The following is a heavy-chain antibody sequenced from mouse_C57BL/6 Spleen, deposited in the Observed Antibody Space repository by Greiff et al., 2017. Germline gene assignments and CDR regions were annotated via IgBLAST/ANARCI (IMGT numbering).Heavy chain of an antibody. V-gene: IGHV7-3*01. CDR1: GFTFTDYY. Sequence: EVKLVESGGGLVQPGGSLSLSCAASGFTFTDYYMSWVRQTPGKALEWLGFIRNKANGYTSEYSASVKGRFTSSRDNSQSILYLQLNALSAEDSATYYCATSANSYFDDWGQGTTLTVSS. D-gene: IGHD6-1*01. CDR2: IRNKANGYTS. J-gene: IGHJ2*01. CDR3: ATSANSYFDD.